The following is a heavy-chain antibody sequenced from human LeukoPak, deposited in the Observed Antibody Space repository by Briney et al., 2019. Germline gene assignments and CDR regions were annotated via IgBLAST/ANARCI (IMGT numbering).Heavy chain of an antibody. V-gene: IGHV4-4*07. CDR1: GGSISSYY. CDR2: IYTSGST. J-gene: IGHJ3*02. D-gene: IGHD4-17*01. CDR3: ATTTVTTFSGDAFDI. Sequence: SETLSLTCTVSGGSISSYYWSWIRQPAGKGLAWIGRIYTSGSTNYNPSLKSRVTMSVDTSKNQFSLKLSSVTAADTAVYYCATTTVTTFSGDAFDIWGQGTMVTVSS.